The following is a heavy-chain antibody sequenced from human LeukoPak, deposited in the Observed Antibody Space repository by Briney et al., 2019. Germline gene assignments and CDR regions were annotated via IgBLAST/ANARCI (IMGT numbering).Heavy chain of an antibody. CDR3: ARDLCGGDCYSDYFDY. J-gene: IGHJ4*02. D-gene: IGHD2-21*02. CDR1: GGTFSSYA. Sequence: SVKVSCKASGGTFSSYAISWVRQAPGQGLEWMGRIIPIFGTANYAQKFQGRVTITTDESTSTAYMELSSLRSEDTAVYYCARDLCGGDCYSDYFDYWGQGTLVTVSS. CDR2: IIPIFGTA. V-gene: IGHV1-69*05.